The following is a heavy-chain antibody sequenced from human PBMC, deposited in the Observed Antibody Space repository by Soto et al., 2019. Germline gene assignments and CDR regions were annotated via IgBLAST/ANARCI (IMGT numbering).Heavy chain of an antibody. Sequence: QVRLQESGPGLVKPSQTLSLTCTVSGGSISSAAYYWSWIRQHPGKGLEWIGYVSHSGSTYYNPALKKCVIISVDTSKNQFSLGLASVTAADTAVYYCAREYTYGSNFFDCWGQGALVTVSS. CDR1: GGSISSAAYY. V-gene: IGHV4-31*03. D-gene: IGHD5-18*01. CDR3: AREYTYGSNFFDC. CDR2: VSHSGST. J-gene: IGHJ4*02.